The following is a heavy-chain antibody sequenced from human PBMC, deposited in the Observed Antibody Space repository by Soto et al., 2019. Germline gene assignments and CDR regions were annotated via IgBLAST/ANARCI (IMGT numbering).Heavy chain of an antibody. J-gene: IGHJ6*02. CDR2: IFYSGSN. CDR1: GGSVSSGSYY. V-gene: IGHV4-61*01. Sequence: PSETLSLTCTVSGGSVSSGSYYWSWIRQPPGKGLEWIGQIFYSGSNNYNPSLKSRVTITVDTSKNQFSLELSTVTAADTAVDYCARDFCGGDCSDDYYYPAMDVWGQGTTVTVSS. CDR3: ARDFCGGDCSDDYYYPAMDV. D-gene: IGHD2-21*02.